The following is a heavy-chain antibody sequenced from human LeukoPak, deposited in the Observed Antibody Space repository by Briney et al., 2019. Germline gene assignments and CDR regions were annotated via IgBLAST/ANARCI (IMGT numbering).Heavy chain of an antibody. D-gene: IGHD3-22*01. Sequence: ASVKVSCKASGYTFTSSDINWVRQATGQGLEWMGWMNPNSCNTGYAQKFQGRVTMTRNTAISTAYMELSSLRSEDTAVYYCARGSYYDGSGYYYVNAFDIWGQGTMVTVSS. CDR1: GYTFTSSD. CDR2: MNPNSCNT. CDR3: ARGSYYDGSGYYYVNAFDI. V-gene: IGHV1-8*01. J-gene: IGHJ3*02.